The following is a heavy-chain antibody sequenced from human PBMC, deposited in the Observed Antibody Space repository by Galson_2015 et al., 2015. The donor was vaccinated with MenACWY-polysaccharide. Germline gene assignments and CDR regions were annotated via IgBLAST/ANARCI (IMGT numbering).Heavy chain of an antibody. D-gene: IGHD2-15*01. CDR1: GYTFTSYG. CDR3: ARVGQYCSGGSCHLDY. V-gene: IGHV1-18*01. Sequence: SVKVSCKASGYTFTSYGISWVRQAPGQGLEWMGWISAYNGNTDYAQKLQGRVTMTTDTSTSTAYMELRSLRSDDTAVYYCARVGQYCSGGSCHLDYWGQGTLVTVSS. CDR2: ISAYNGNT. J-gene: IGHJ4*02.